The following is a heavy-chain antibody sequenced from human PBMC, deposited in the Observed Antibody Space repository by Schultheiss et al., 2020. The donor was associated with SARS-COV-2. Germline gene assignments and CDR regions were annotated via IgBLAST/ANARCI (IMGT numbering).Heavy chain of an antibody. CDR1: GFSLSTSGMR. D-gene: IGHD2-21*01. Sequence: SGPTLVKPTQTLTLTCTFSGFSLSTSGMRVSWIRQPPGKALEWLALIYWDDDKHYSPSLKSRLTITDDTSKNQVVLTMTNMDPVDTATYYCARIEVVGGAFDIWGQGTMVTVSS. J-gene: IGHJ3*02. V-gene: IGHV2-5*08. CDR3: ARIEVVGGAFDI. CDR2: IYWDDDK.